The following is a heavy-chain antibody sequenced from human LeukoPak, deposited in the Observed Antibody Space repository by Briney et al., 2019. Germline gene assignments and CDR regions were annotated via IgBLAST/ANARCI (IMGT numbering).Heavy chain of an antibody. CDR2: ISYSGST. D-gene: IGHD4-11*01. CDR1: GGSISGTSFY. CDR3: ARRPGDYSNFNWFGP. V-gene: IGHV4-39*02. Sequence: SETLSLTCTVSGGSISGTSFYWGWIRQPPGKGLEWVGSISYSGSTYYNPSLKSRVTISLDTSKNHFSLNLSSVTASGTAVYYCARRPGDYSNFNWFGPWGQGTLVTVSS. J-gene: IGHJ5*02.